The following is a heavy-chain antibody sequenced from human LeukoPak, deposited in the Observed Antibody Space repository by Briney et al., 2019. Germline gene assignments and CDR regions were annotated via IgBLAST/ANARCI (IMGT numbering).Heavy chain of an antibody. CDR2: INPNSGGT. CDR3: ARMTGTSQFEY. V-gene: IGHV1-2*02. CDR1: GYTFTGYY. Sequence: ASVKVSCKASGYTFTGYYIHWVRQAPGQGLEWMGWINPNSGGTKYAQNFQARVTMTRDTSINTVYVELSRLRSGDTAVYYCARMTGTSQFEYWGQGTLVTVSA. J-gene: IGHJ4*02. D-gene: IGHD1-7*01.